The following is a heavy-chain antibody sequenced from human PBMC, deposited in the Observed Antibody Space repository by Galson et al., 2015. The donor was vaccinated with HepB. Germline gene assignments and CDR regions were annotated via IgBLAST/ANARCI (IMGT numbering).Heavy chain of an antibody. J-gene: IGHJ3*02. V-gene: IGHV4-61*08. CDR3: ARVIFRRGYSYGFSNHDAFDI. CDR1: GGSISSGGYY. Sequence: LSLTCTVSGGSISSGGYYWSWIHQHPGKGLEWIGYIYYSGSTNYNPSLKSQVTISVDTSKNQFSLKLSSVTAADTAVYYCARVIFRRGYSYGFSNHDAFDIWGQGTMVTVSS. D-gene: IGHD5-18*01. CDR2: IYYSGST.